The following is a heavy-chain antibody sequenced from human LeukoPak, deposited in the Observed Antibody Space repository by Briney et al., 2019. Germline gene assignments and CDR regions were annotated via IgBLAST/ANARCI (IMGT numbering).Heavy chain of an antibody. CDR3: VRDWSWGSSDAFDM. CDR1: GYTFTRYY. Sequence: ASVKVSCKASGYTFTRYYLHWVRQAPGQGLEWMGIINPSAGNTNYAQKLQGRLTLTRDTSTSTVYMDLSSLRSEDTAIYYCVRDWSWGSSDAFDMWGQGTMVTVSS. CDR2: INPSAGNT. D-gene: IGHD7-27*01. J-gene: IGHJ3*02. V-gene: IGHV1-46*04.